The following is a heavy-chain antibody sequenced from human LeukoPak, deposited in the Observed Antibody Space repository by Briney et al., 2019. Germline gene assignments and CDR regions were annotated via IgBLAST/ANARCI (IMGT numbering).Heavy chain of an antibody. V-gene: IGHV3-53*01. D-gene: IGHD5/OR15-5a*01. CDR3: ARSNDAFDI. CDR2: IYSGGST. Sequence: PGGSLRLSCAASGFTVSSNYMNWVRQAPGKGLEWVSIIYSGGSTFYADSVKGRFTISRDNSKNTLHLQMNSLRAEDTAVYYCARSNDAFDIWGQGTMSPSLQ. J-gene: IGHJ3*02. CDR1: GFTVSSNY.